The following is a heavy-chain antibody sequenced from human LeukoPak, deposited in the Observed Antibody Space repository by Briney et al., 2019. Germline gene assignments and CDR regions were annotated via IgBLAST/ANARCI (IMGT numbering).Heavy chain of an antibody. J-gene: IGHJ4*02. CDR3: ARGPQFWSGYYRYYFDY. Sequence: PLASVKVSCKASGYTFTGYYMHWVRQAPGQGLEWMGWINPNSGGTNYAQKFQGRVTMTRDMSISTAYMELSRLRSDDTAVYYCARGPQFWSGYYRYYFDYWGQGTLVTVSS. CDR2: INPNSGGT. D-gene: IGHD3-3*01. CDR1: GYTFTGYY. V-gene: IGHV1-2*02.